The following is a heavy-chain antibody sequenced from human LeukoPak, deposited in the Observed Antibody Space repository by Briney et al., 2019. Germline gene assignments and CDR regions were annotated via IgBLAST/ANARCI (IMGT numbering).Heavy chain of an antibody. CDR1: GYTFTSYG. CDR3: ARGPGLRFLEWSLPGPYYYYGMDV. CDR2: ISAYNGNT. D-gene: IGHD3-3*01. J-gene: IGHJ6*02. V-gene: IGHV1-18*01. Sequence: EASVKVSCKASGYTFTSYGISWVRQAPGQGLEWMGWISAYNGNTNYAQKLQGRVTMTTDTSTSTAYMELRSLRSDDTAVYYCARGPGLRFLEWSLPGPYYYYGMDVWGQGTTVTVSS.